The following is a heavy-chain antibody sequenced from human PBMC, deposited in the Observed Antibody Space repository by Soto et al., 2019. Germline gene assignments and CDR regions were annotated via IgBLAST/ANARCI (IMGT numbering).Heavy chain of an antibody. Sequence: ASVKVSCKASGYSFTRNALHWVRQVPGQSPEWIGWINGGDDNRKYSQKFQGRVTITRDTFASTTYLELSSLRSEDTAIYYCARDRSSRWYEYLDYWGQGTLVTSPQ. CDR2: INGGDDNR. CDR3: ARDRSSRWYEYLDY. D-gene: IGHD6-13*01. V-gene: IGHV1-3*01. CDR1: GYSFTRNA. J-gene: IGHJ4*02.